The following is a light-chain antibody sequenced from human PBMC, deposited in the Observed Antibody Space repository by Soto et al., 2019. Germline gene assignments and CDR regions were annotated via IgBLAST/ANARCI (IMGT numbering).Light chain of an antibody. Sequence: EIVMTQSPATLSVSPGERATLSCRASQSVNIYLAWYQQKPGQAPRLLILGASSRATGIPARFSGSGSGTEFNLTISSLRSEDFAVYFCQQYDDWLRLTFGGGTKVEIK. CDR2: GAS. J-gene: IGKJ4*01. V-gene: IGKV3D-15*01. CDR3: QQYDDWLRLT. CDR1: QSVNIY.